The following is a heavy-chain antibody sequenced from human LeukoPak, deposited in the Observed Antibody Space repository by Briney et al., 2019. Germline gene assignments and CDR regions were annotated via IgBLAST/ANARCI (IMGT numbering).Heavy chain of an antibody. V-gene: IGHV3-21*01. Sequence: GGSLRLSCAASGFTFSSYSMNWVRQAPGKGLEWVSSISSSSSYINYADSVKGRFTISRDNAKNSLYLQMNSLRAEDTAVYYCARSGYSSSSAYWGQGTLVTVSS. CDR3: ARSGYSSSSAY. D-gene: IGHD6-6*01. J-gene: IGHJ4*02. CDR1: GFTFSSYS. CDR2: ISSSSSYI.